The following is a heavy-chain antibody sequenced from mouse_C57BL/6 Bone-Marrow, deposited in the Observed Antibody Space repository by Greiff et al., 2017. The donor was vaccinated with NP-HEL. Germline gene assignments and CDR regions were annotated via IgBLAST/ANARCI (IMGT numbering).Heavy chain of an antibody. CDR1: GFTFSDYG. Sequence: EVMLVESGGGLVKPGGSLKLSCAASGFTFSDYGMHWVRQAPEKGLEWVAYISSGSSTIYYADTVKGRFTISRDNAKNTLFLQMTSLRSEDTAMYYCAMRWLLPLMDYWGQGTSVTVSS. J-gene: IGHJ4*01. V-gene: IGHV5-17*01. D-gene: IGHD2-3*01. CDR2: ISSGSSTI. CDR3: AMRWLLPLMDY.